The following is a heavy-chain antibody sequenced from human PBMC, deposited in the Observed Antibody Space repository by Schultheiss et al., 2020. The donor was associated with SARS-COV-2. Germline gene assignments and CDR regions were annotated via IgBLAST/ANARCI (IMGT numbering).Heavy chain of an antibody. CDR1: GGSFSSYY. CDR3: VRTIVSGTRGAFDI. V-gene: IGHV4-59*10. D-gene: IGHD6-19*01. Sequence: SETLSLTCAVYGGSFSSYYWSWIRQPAGKGLEWIGLIYNTGSTNYNPSLKSRVTMSVDTSKNQFSLKLSSVTATVTAIYYCVRTIVSGTRGAFDIWGQGKMVAVSS. J-gene: IGHJ3*02. CDR2: IYNTGST.